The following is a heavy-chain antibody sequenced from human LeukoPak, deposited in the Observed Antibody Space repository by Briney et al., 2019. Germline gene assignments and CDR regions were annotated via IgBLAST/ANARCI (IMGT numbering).Heavy chain of an antibody. J-gene: IGHJ4*02. CDR3: AREVIEYDSSGYYSI. CDR2: IYTSGST. CDR1: GGSISSGSYY. Sequence: SQTLSLTCTVSGGSISSGSYYWSWIRQPAGKGLEWIGRIYTSGSTNYNPSLKSRVTISVDTSKNQFSLKLSSVTAADTAVYYCAREVIEYDSSGYYSIWGQGTLVTVSS. D-gene: IGHD3-22*01. V-gene: IGHV4-61*02.